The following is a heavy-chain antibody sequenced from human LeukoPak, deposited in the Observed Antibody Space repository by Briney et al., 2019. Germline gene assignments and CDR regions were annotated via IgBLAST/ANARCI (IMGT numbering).Heavy chain of an antibody. D-gene: IGHD1-14*01. CDR2: IYTSGST. CDR1: GGSISSGSYY. J-gene: IGHJ2*01. CDR3: ARDSGQYWYFDL. V-gene: IGHV4-61*02. Sequence: SETLSLTCTVSGGSISSGSYYGRWIRQPAGKGLEWIGRIYTSGSTNYNPSLKSRVTISVDTSKNQFSLKLSSVTAADTAVYYCARDSGQYWYFDLWGRGTLVTVSS.